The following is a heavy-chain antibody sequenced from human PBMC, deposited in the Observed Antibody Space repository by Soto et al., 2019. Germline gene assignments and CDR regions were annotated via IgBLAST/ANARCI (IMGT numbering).Heavy chain of an antibody. D-gene: IGHD3-10*01. CDR1: GFTFSSYG. CDR2: ISYDGSNK. CDR3: AKEKSGITMVRGARGAFDI. J-gene: IGHJ3*02. Sequence: GGSLRLSCAASGFTFSSYGMHWVRQAPGKGLEWVAVISYDGSNKYYADSVKGRFTISRDNSKNTLYLQMNSLRAEDTAVYYCAKEKSGITMVRGARGAFDIWGQGTMVTVSS. V-gene: IGHV3-30*18.